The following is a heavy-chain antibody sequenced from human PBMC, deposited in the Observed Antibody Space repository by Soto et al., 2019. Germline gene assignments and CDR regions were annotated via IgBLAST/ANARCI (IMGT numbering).Heavy chain of an antibody. CDR1: GGSVSSGSYY. CDR2: IYYSGST. V-gene: IGHV4-39*07. J-gene: IGHJ4*02. CDR3: ARGGDDNYSNCFDY. D-gene: IGHD1-1*01. Sequence: SETLSLTCTVSGGSVSSGSYYWSWIRQPPGKGLEWIGNIYYSGSTYYNPSLKSRITISVDTSKSQFSLKLSSVTAADTAVYYCARGGDDNYSNCFDYWGQGTLVTVSS.